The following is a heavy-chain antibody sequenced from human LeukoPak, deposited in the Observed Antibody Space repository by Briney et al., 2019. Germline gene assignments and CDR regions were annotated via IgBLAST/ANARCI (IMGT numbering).Heavy chain of an antibody. J-gene: IGHJ3*01. D-gene: IGHD2-21*02. V-gene: IGHV1-69*05. CDR2: IIPIFGTA. CDR1: GGTFSSYA. Sequence: SVKVSCKASGGTFSSYAISWVRQAPGQGLEWMGGIIPIFGTANYAQKFQGRVTITTDKSTSTTYMELSSLRSEDTAVYYCARTVAVTAEHAFDVWGQGTMVTVSS. CDR3: ARTVAVTAEHAFDV.